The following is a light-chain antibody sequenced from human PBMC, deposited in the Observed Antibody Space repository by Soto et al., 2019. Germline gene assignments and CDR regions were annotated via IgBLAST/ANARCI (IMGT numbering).Light chain of an antibody. CDR1: QSVSSN. CDR3: QQYNNWPVT. CDR2: RSS. V-gene: IGKV3-15*01. Sequence: EIVMTQSPATLSVSPGERATLSCRASQSVSSNLAWYQQKPGQAPRLLIYRSSTRVTGIPASFSGSGSGTEFTLTISSLQSEDFAVYYCQQYNNWPVTFGQGTKVEIK. J-gene: IGKJ1*01.